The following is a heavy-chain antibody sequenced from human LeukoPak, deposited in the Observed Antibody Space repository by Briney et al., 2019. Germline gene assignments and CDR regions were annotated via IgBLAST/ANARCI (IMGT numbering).Heavy chain of an antibody. D-gene: IGHD1-26*01. CDR2: ISSSGSTI. CDR1: GFTFSSYE. Sequence: PGGSLRLSCAASGFTFSSYEMNWVRQAPGKGLEWVSYISSSGSTIYYADSVKGRFTISRDNAKNSLFLQMNSLRAEDTAVYYCARAVGASEGVDYWGQGTLVTVSS. CDR3: ARAVGASEGVDY. V-gene: IGHV3-48*03. J-gene: IGHJ4*02.